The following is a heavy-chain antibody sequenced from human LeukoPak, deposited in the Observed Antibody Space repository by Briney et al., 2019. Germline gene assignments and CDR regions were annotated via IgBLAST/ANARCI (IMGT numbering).Heavy chain of an antibody. V-gene: IGHV3-30*18. D-gene: IGHD2-2*02. Sequence: GGSLRLSCAASGFTFSSYGMHWVRQAPGKGLESVAVISYDGSNKYYADSVKGRFNISRDNSKNTLCRQMNSLRAEDTAVYYCAKDYCSSTSCYNYHYYYGMDVWGQGTTVTVSS. CDR1: GFTFSSYG. CDR3: AKDYCSSTSCYNYHYYYGMDV. J-gene: IGHJ6*02. CDR2: ISYDGSNK.